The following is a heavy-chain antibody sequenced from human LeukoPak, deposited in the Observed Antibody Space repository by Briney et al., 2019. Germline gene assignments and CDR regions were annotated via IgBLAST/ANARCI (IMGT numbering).Heavy chain of an antibody. CDR2: INPSGSST. Sequence: ASVKVSCKASGYTFTSYYLHWVRQAPGQGLEWMGLINPSGSSTSNTQKFQGRVTMTRDTSTSTVYMELSSLRSEDTAVYYCARLDVVWAFDIWGQGTMVTVSS. D-gene: IGHD3-16*01. J-gene: IGHJ3*02. CDR3: ARLDVVWAFDI. CDR1: GYTFTSYY. V-gene: IGHV1-46*01.